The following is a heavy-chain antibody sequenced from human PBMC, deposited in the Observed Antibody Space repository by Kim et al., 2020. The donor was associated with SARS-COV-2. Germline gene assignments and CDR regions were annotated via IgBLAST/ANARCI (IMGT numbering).Heavy chain of an antibody. D-gene: IGHD1-7*01. V-gene: IGHV3-30*07. Sequence: ADSMKGRFTISRDNSKTPPYLQMNSLRAEDTAVYYCARDLGTGTPPGFDYWGQGTLVTVSS. J-gene: IGHJ4*02. CDR3: ARDLGTGTPPGFDY.